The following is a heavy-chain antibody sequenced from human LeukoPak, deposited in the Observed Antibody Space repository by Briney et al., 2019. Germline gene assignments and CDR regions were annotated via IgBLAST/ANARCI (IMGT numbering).Heavy chain of an antibody. Sequence: PGGSLRLSCTVSGFSLSSYAMSWVRRAPGKGLEWVSATSSSDAGKYYADSVRGRFTISRDNSRNTMYLQMNSLRAEDAAVYYCARDLIYYDSSGYHNDAFDIWGQGTMVTVSS. V-gene: IGHV3-23*01. D-gene: IGHD3-22*01. CDR3: ARDLIYYDSSGYHNDAFDI. CDR2: TSSSDAGK. CDR1: GFSLSSYA. J-gene: IGHJ3*02.